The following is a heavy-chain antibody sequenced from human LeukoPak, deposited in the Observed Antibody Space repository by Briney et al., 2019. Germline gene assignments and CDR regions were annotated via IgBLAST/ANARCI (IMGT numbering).Heavy chain of an antibody. CDR3: VKVGISTYDH. Sequence: AGGSLRLSCSVSGLTFSSSDMHWVRQAPGKALEYVSAITFHGRDTYYADSVNGRFTISRDNSKDTLYLQMSNLRPEDTATYYCVKVGISTYDHWGQGTLVTVSS. CDR1: GLTFSSSD. V-gene: IGHV3-64D*06. J-gene: IGHJ4*02. D-gene: IGHD2/OR15-2a*01. CDR2: ITFHGRDT.